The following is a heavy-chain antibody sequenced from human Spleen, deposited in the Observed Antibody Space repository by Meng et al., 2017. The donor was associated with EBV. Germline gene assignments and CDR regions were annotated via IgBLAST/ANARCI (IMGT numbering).Heavy chain of an antibody. CDR3: ATGSRLQSFDN. V-gene: IGHV3-23*01. J-gene: IGHJ4*02. Sequence: LEFGGDFEQPWGSLRLPGGASGFTVSSYVCGWVRQAPGKGLEWVSSISVVECSMDYADSVKGRFTISRDDSKNTVYLYMNSLRADDTAVYYCATGSRLQSFDNWGQGTLVTVSS. CDR1: GFTVSSYV. CDR2: ISVVECSM.